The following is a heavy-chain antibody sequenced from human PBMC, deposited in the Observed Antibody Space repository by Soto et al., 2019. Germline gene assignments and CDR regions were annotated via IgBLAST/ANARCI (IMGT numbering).Heavy chain of an antibody. Sequence: QVQLQQWGAGLLKPSETLSLTCAVYGGSFSGYSCSWIRQPPGKGLEWIGEINHSGSTNYNPSLKSRVTISVDTAKNQFSLKLSSVTAADTAVYYCARHRYQLPNDYWGQGTLVTVSS. CDR1: GGSFSGYS. J-gene: IGHJ4*02. D-gene: IGHD2-2*01. CDR3: ARHRYQLPNDY. CDR2: INHSGST. V-gene: IGHV4-34*01.